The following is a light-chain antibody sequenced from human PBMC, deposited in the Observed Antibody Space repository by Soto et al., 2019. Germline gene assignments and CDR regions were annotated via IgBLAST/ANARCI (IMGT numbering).Light chain of an antibody. V-gene: IGKV1-39*01. J-gene: IGKJ4*01. CDR2: AAS. Sequence: DIQMSQSPSSLSASVGDRVTITCRASQSISSYLHWYQQKPGKAPKLLIDAASSLQSGVPSRFSGSGSGTDFTLTFSSLQSEDFATYSCQRCFSTPLTFGGGTKVEIK. CDR1: QSISSY. CDR3: QRCFSTPLT.